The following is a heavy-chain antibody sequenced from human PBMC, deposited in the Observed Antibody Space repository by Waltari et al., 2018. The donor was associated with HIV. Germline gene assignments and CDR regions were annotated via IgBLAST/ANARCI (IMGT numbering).Heavy chain of an antibody. CDR1: GYTFSNYV. V-gene: IGHV1-3*01. D-gene: IGHD6-13*01. CDR3: ARILGFGIADPRAFDI. Sequence: QVQLVQSGAEVKKPGASVKVSCKASGYTFSNYVIHWVGQAPGQRREWMGWINAGNGNTKYAQQFQGRVTITRDTSASTAYMELSSLRSEDTAVYYCARILGFGIADPRAFDIWGQGTMVTVSS. CDR2: INAGNGNT. J-gene: IGHJ3*02.